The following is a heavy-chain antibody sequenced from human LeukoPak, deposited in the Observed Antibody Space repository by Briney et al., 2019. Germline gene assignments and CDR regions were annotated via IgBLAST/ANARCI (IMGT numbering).Heavy chain of an antibody. CDR1: GFTFSEYG. CDR3: AKDSVARNGVYDAFDI. Sequence: GGSLRLSCAASGFTFSEYGMNWVRQAPGKGLEWVSYIVGVGGTTYYADSVKGRFTISRDNSKNILYLQMNSLRVEDTAVFYCAKDSVARNGVYDAFDIWGQGTMVTVSS. V-gene: IGHV3-23*01. J-gene: IGHJ3*02. CDR2: IVGVGGTT. D-gene: IGHD2-8*01.